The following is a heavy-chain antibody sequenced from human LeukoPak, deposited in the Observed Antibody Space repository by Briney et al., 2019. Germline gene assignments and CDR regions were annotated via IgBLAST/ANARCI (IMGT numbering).Heavy chain of an antibody. CDR1: GYRFSSYW. CDR3: ARGFGYAGNYFDY. Sequence: GESLKISCRGSGYRFSSYWIGWVRQMPGKGLEWMGIIFLGDSDTRYSPSFQGQVTISDDKSISTAYLQWSSLEASDTAIYYCARGFGYAGNYFDYWGQGTLVTDSS. J-gene: IGHJ4*02. D-gene: IGHD5-18*01. CDR2: IFLGDSDT. V-gene: IGHV5-51*01.